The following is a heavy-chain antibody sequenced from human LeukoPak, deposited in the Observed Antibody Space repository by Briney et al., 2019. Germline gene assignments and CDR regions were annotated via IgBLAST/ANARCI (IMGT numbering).Heavy chain of an antibody. CDR1: GGTFSSYA. V-gene: IGHV1-69*13. CDR2: IIPIFGTA. J-gene: IGHJ6*02. Sequence: ASVKVSCEASGGTFSSYAISWVRQDPGQGLEWMGGIIPIFGTANYAHKFQGRVTLTADESTSTAYMELSSLRSEDTAVYYCAREVGPNYYYYGMDVWGQGTTVTVSS. CDR3: AREVGPNYYYYGMDV.